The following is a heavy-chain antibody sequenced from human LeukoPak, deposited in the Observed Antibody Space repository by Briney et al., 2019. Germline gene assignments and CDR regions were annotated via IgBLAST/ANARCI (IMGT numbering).Heavy chain of an antibody. CDR1: GFTFSSHG. CDR2: ISPSGDIT. J-gene: IGHJ4*02. D-gene: IGHD3-22*01. V-gene: IGHV3-23*01. Sequence: PGGSLRLSCAASGFTFSSHGINWVRQAPGKGLEWVSGISPSGDITYYTDSVQGRFTISRDNSKNMMYVQMNSLRAEDTAVYYCAKESPYDSSGYYILRYWGQGTLVTVSS. CDR3: AKESPYDSSGYYILRY.